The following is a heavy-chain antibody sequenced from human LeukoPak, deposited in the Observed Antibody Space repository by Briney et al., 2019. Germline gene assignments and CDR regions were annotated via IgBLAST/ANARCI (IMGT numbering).Heavy chain of an antibody. CDR1: GFTFSSYA. D-gene: IGHD3-3*01. J-gene: IGHJ3*02. V-gene: IGHV3-23*01. CDR2: ISGSGYNS. CDR3: AKWMVRRDFWSGAFDI. Sequence: RSLRRSCAASGFTFSSYAMTRGRPAPGKGLGWGLAISGSGYNSYYADSVKRRFTISRDNSKNTLLLQMNSLRGEDTAIYYCAKWMVRRDFWSGAFDIWGDGTMVT.